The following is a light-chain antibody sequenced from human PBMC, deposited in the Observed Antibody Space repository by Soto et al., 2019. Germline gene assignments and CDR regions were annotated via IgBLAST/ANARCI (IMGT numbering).Light chain of an antibody. V-gene: IGKV1-5*03. CDR2: KAS. CDR1: QSISSW. CDR3: QQYNSYSLT. J-gene: IGKJ4*01. Sequence: DIQMTQSPSTLSASVGDRVTITCRASQSISSWLAWYQQKPGKAPKLLIYKASSLESGAPSRFSGSGSGTEFTLTISSLQPDDFAPYYCQQYNSYSLTFGGGTKVEIK.